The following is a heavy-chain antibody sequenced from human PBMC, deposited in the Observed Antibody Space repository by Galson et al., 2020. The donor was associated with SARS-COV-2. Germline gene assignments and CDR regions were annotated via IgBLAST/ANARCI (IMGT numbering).Heavy chain of an antibody. CDR1: GYTFTSYG. CDR2: ISAYNGNT. Sequence: ASVKVSCKASGYTFTSYGISWVRQAPGQGLEWMGWISAYNGNTNYAQKLQGRVTMTTDTSTSTASMELRSLRSDDTAVYYCARGVLRYFDWLLHSDYYYYYMDVWGKGTTVTVSS. CDR3: ARGVLRYFDWLLHSDYYYYYMDV. J-gene: IGHJ6*03. V-gene: IGHV1-18*04. D-gene: IGHD3-9*01.